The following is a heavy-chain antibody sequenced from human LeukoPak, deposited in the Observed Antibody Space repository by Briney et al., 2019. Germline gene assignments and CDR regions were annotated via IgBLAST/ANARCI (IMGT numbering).Heavy chain of an antibody. Sequence: GGSLRLSCAASGFTFSSFWRNWARQAPGKGLEWVANKKQDGSEKYYVDSVKGRVTISRDNAKNSLYLQMNSLRAEDTAEYYCARDYDYYDSSGYLGGFYYFDYWGQGTLVTVSS. CDR1: GFTFSSFW. V-gene: IGHV3-7*03. D-gene: IGHD3-22*01. CDR2: KKQDGSEK. CDR3: ARDYDYYDSSGYLGGFYYFDY. J-gene: IGHJ4*02.